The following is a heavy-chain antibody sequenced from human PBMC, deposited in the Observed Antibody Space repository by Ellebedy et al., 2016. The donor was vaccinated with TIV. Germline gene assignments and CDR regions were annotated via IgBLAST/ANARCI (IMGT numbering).Heavy chain of an antibody. V-gene: IGHV4-34*01. J-gene: IGHJ4*02. CDR2: FNLRGPT. Sequence: MPSETLSLTCAVYGVSFNNYYWSWIRQFPGKGLEWIGEFNLRGPTNYNPSLKSRVTISVDTSKNWFSLKLNSVTAADTAVYYCAKWTVGYCSSASCYTGDYWGQGTRVTVSS. D-gene: IGHD2-2*02. CDR1: GVSFNNYY. CDR3: AKWTVGYCSSASCYTGDY.